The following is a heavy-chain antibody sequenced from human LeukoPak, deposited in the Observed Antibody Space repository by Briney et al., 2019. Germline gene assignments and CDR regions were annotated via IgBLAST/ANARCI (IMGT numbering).Heavy chain of an antibody. CDR1: GFTFSSYA. J-gene: IGHJ4*02. V-gene: IGHV3-64D*06. D-gene: IGHD2-2*01. CDR2: ISSNGGST. Sequence: PGGSLRLSCSASGFTFSSYAMHWVRQAPGKGLEYVSAISSNGGSTYYADSVKGRFTISRGNSKNTLYLQMSSLRAEDTAVYYCVKPGYCSSTSCPGGYFDYWGQGTLVTVSS. CDR3: VKPGYCSSTSCPGGYFDY.